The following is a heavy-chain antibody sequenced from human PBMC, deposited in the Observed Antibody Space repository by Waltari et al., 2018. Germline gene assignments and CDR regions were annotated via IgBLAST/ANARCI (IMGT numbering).Heavy chain of an antibody. V-gene: IGHV4-39*01. J-gene: IGHJ6*03. CDR3: ARQSQLGMGYYYYYMDV. Sequence: QLQLQESGPGLVKPSETLSLTCTVSAGSISSSSYYWGWIRQPPGKGLEWIGSIYYSGSTYYNPSLKSRVTISVDTSKNQFSLKLSSVTAADTAVYYCARQSQLGMGYYYYYMDVWGKGTTVTVSS. CDR1: AGSISSSSYY. CDR2: IYYSGST. D-gene: IGHD7-27*01.